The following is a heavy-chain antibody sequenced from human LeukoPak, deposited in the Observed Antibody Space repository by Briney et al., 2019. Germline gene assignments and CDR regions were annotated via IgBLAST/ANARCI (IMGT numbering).Heavy chain of an antibody. CDR2: ISDSGSFT. Sequence: PGGSLTLSCTASGFTFSSYAMNWVRQAPGKGLEWVADISDSGSFTYYADSENGRFTILRKNSNNTLHLQMNILTADDTAVYYFAKDLDYPTHGYYFGYWGEGALVTVSS. V-gene: IGHV3-23*01. J-gene: IGHJ4*02. CDR1: GFTFSSYA. CDR3: AKDLDYPTHGYYFGY. D-gene: IGHD4-11*01.